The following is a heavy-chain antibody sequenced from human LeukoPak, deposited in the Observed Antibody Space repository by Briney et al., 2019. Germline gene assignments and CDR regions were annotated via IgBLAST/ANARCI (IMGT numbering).Heavy chain of an antibody. V-gene: IGHV3-74*01. CDR1: GFTFSSYW. Sequence: GGPLRLSCAASGFTFSSYWMHWVRQAPGKGLVWVSRMNSDGSSTSYADSVKGRFTISRDNAKNTLYLQMNSLRAEDTAVYYCAKGRGAVAGYFDYWGQGTLATVSS. D-gene: IGHD6-19*01. J-gene: IGHJ4*02. CDR3: AKGRGAVAGYFDY. CDR2: MNSDGSST.